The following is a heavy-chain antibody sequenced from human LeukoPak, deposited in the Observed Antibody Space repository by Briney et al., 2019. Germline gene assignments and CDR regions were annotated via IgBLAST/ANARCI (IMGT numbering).Heavy chain of an antibody. V-gene: IGHV3-7*03. CDR2: IKQEGSEI. CDR3: AKTPISCTSCPFDY. CDR1: GFTFNNDW. D-gene: IGHD2-2*01. J-gene: IGHJ4*02. Sequence: GGSLRLSCAASGFTFNNDWMSWVRQAPGKGLEWVANIKQEGSEIYYVDSVKGRFTISKDNSKNTLYLQMNSLRAEDTAVYYCAKTPISCTSCPFDYWGQGTLVTVSS.